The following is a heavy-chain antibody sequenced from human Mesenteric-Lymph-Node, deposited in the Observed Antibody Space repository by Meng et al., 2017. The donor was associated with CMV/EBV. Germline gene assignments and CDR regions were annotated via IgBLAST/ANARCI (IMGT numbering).Heavy chain of an antibody. D-gene: IGHD6-6*01. V-gene: IGHV6-1*01. CDR1: GDSVSSNIAG. J-gene: IGHJ3*02. Sequence: SCAISGDSVSSNIAGWTWIRQSPSRGLEWLGRTYYRSRWYNDYAISVRSRIIINPDTSKNQFSLQLNSVTPEDAAVYYCARGSSSPRAFDIWGQGTVVTVSS. CDR2: TYYRSRWYN. CDR3: ARGSSSPRAFDI.